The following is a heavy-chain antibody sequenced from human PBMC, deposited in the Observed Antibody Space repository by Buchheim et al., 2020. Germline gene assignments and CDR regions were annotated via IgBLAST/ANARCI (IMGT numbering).Heavy chain of an antibody. J-gene: IGHJ5*02. D-gene: IGHD3-3*02. V-gene: IGHV4-39*07. Sequence: QLQLQESGPGLVKPSETLSLTCSVSGGSISRTIYYWGWIRQPPGKGLEWIGSIYHDGGSYYNPSLKSRVTLSADTSKNQFSLKLSSVTAADTAVYYCARGSISSDWFDPWGQGTL. CDR2: IYHDGGS. CDR3: ARGSISSDWFDP. CDR1: GGSISRTIYY.